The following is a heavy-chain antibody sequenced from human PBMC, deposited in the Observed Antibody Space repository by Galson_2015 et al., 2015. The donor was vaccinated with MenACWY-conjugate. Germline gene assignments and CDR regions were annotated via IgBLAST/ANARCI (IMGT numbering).Heavy chain of an antibody. CDR3: AKDLSAKGYYYYGMDV. J-gene: IGHJ6*02. Sequence: GRFTISRDNSKNTQYLEMNSLRAEDTAVYYCAKDLSAKGYYYYGMDVWGQGTTVTVSS. D-gene: IGHD6-25*01. V-gene: IGHV3-23*01.